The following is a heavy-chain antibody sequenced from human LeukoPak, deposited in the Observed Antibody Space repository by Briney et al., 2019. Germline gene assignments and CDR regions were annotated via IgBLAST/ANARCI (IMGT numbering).Heavy chain of an antibody. V-gene: IGHV4-39*07. CDR2: IYDSGST. J-gene: IGHJ4*02. CDR3: ASGVYDSSGYYPFDY. CDR1: GGSIRSSYYY. D-gene: IGHD3-22*01. Sequence: EALSLTFPVPGGSIRSSYYYWGLIRQPPGKGLGWVGSIYDSGSTYYNPSLKSRVTISVGTSKNQFSLKLSSVTAADRAVYYCASGVYDSSGYYPFDYWGQGTLVTVSS.